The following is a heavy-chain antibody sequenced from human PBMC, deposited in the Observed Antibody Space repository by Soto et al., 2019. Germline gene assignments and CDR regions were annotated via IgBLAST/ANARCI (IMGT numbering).Heavy chain of an antibody. D-gene: IGHD6-13*01. Sequence: QITLKESGPTLVKPTQTLTLTCTFSGFSLSTSGVGVGWIRQPPGKALEWLALIYWDDDKRYSPSLKSRLTITKDTAKIQVVLTMTNIDPVDTATYYCAHRRGMDAFDIWGQGTMVTVSS. CDR2: IYWDDDK. J-gene: IGHJ3*02. CDR1: GFSLSTSGVG. CDR3: AHRRGMDAFDI. V-gene: IGHV2-5*02.